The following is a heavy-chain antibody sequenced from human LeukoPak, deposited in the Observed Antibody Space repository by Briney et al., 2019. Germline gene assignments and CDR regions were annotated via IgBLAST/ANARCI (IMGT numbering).Heavy chain of an antibody. V-gene: IGHV1-2*02. J-gene: IGHJ4*02. CDR1: GFTFTGYY. Sequence: ASVKVSCKASGFTFTGYYMHWVRQAPGQGLEWMGWINPNSGGTNYAQKFQGRVTMTRDTSISTAYMELSRLRSDDTAVYYCARGSSSWYVLDYWGQGTLVTVSS. CDR2: INPNSGGT. CDR3: ARGSSSWYVLDY. D-gene: IGHD6-13*01.